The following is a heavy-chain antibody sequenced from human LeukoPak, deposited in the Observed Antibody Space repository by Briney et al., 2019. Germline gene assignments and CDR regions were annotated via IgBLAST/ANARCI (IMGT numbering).Heavy chain of an antibody. CDR2: LYSGDDT. V-gene: IGHV3-53*01. CDR3: ARVGDHYHWYLDL. Sequence: GGSLRLSCAASGFSVSTNYMNWVRQAPGKGLEWVSILYSGDDTYYADSVKGRFIVSRDNSKNTLYLQMNALRAEDTAVYYCARVGDHYHWYLDLWGRGTLVTVSS. CDR1: GFSVSTNY. J-gene: IGHJ2*01. D-gene: IGHD3-10*01.